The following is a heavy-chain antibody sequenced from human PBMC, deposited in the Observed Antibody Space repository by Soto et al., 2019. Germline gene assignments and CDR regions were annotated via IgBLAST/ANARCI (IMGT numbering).Heavy chain of an antibody. CDR3: ARDRDYVWGSYRHTSDY. J-gene: IGHJ4*02. D-gene: IGHD3-16*02. Sequence: QVQLVQSGAEVKKPGASVKVSCKASGYSFTSYGITWVRQAPGQGLEWMGWISAYNGDTNYAQKFQGRITITTDASTRTAYMDLRSLGFDDTALYYCARDRDYVWGSYRHTSDYWGQGTLLTVSS. V-gene: IGHV1-18*01. CDR2: ISAYNGDT. CDR1: GYSFTSYG.